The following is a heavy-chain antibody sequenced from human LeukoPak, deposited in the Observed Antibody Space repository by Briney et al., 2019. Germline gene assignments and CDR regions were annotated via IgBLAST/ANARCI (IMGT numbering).Heavy chain of an antibody. D-gene: IGHD2-15*01. CDR2: ISNSGGRT. CDR3: ARETSSVHSNAGPPFDY. J-gene: IGHJ4*02. V-gene: IGHV3-23*01. Sequence: GGSLRLSCAASGFTFSSYAMSWVRQAPGKGLEWVSSISNSGGRTFYTDSVKGRFTISRDNSKITLYLQMNSLTADDTAVYYCARETSSVHSNAGPPFDYWGQGTLVTVSS. CDR1: GFTFSSYA.